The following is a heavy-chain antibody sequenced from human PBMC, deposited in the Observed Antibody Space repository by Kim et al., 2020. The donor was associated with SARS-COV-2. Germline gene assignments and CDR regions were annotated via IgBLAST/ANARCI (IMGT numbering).Heavy chain of an antibody. V-gene: IGHV1-46*01. CDR3: ARDTVTSRGPVSGEFDY. J-gene: IGHJ4*02. CDR2: INPSGGST. Sequence: ASVKVSCKASGYTFTSYYMHWVRQAPGQGLEWMGIINPSGGSTSYAQKFQGRVTMTRDTSTSTVYMELSSLRSEDTAVYYCARDTVTSRGPVSGEFDYWGQGTLVTVSS. CDR1: GYTFTSYY. D-gene: IGHD4-17*01.